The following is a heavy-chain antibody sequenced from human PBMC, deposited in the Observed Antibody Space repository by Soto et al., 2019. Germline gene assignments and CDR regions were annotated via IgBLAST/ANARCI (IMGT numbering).Heavy chain of an antibody. CDR3: AKDTYCGGDCYSG. V-gene: IGHV3-23*01. CDR1: GFTFSSYA. Sequence: VGSLRLSCAASGFTFSSYAMSWVRQAPGKGVEWVSAISGSGGSTYYADSVKGRFTISRDNSKNTLYLQMNSLRAEDTAVYYCAKDTYCGGDCYSGWGQGTLVTVSS. J-gene: IGHJ4*02. D-gene: IGHD2-21*01. CDR2: ISGSGGST.